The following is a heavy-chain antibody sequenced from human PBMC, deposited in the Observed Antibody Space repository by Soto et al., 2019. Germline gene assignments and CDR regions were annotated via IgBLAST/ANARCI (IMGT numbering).Heavy chain of an antibody. V-gene: IGHV3-48*01. CDR2: ISSSSRTI. Sequence: EVQLVESGGGLVQPGGSLRLSCAASGFTFSSYSMNWVRQAPGKGPEWFSYISSSSRTIYYADSVKGRFTISRDNAKNSLYLQMNRLRAEDTAVYYCAREDYYYDSSPKYGMDVWGQGTTVTVSS. D-gene: IGHD3-22*01. CDR1: GFTFSSYS. CDR3: AREDYYYDSSPKYGMDV. J-gene: IGHJ6*02.